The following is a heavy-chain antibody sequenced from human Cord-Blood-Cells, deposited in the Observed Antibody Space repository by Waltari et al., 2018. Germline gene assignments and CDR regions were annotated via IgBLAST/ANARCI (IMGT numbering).Heavy chain of an antibody. V-gene: IGHV1-8*03. J-gene: IGHJ3*02. CDR2: MNPNSGNT. CDR3: AGGLGYSYGPRNAFDI. D-gene: IGHD5-18*01. Sequence: QVQLVQSGAEVKKPGASVKVSCKASGYTFTSYDINWVRQATGQGLEWMGWMNPNSGNTGYAQKFQGRVTITRNTSKSTAYMELSSLRSEDTAVYYCAGGLGYSYGPRNAFDIWGQGTMVTVSS. CDR1: GYTFTSYD.